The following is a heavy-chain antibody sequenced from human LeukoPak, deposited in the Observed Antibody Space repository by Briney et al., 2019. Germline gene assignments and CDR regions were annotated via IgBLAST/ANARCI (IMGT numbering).Heavy chain of an antibody. CDR1: GYSFTSYW. Sequence: GESLKISCKGSGYSFTSYWIGWVRQMPGKGLEWMGIIYPGDSDTRYSPSFQGQVTISADKSISTAYLQWSSLKASDSDMYYCARPYCSGGSCPEYFQHWGQGTLVTVSS. CDR3: ARPYCSGGSCPEYFQH. CDR2: IYPGDSDT. V-gene: IGHV5-51*01. J-gene: IGHJ1*01. D-gene: IGHD2-15*01.